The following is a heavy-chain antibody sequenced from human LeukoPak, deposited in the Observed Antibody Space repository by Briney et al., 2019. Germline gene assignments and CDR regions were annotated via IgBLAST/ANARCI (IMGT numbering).Heavy chain of an antibody. CDR1: GYSVTNYW. Sequence: GESLQISCKASGYSVTNYWIGWVRQMPGKGLERMGIIYPGDSDTRYSPSFQGQVTISADKSISTAYLQWSNLKASDTAMYYCARGSIMGATRNYLDYWGQGTLVTVSS. V-gene: IGHV5-51*01. CDR3: ARGSIMGATRNYLDY. CDR2: IYPGDSDT. J-gene: IGHJ4*02. D-gene: IGHD1-26*01.